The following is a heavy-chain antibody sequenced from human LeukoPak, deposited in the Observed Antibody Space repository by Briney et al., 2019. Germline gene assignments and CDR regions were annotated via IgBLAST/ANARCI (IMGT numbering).Heavy chain of an antibody. D-gene: IGHD1-1*01. CDR1: GFTFSDYG. V-gene: IGHV4-38-2*01. Sequence: GSLRLSCAASGFTFSDYGMHWVRQAPGKGLEWIGSIYHTGTTSYNSSLKTRVAISLDTSKNQFSLQLNSVTAADTAVYYCASPSPGFDPWGQGILVTVSS. CDR3: ASPSPGFDP. CDR2: IYHTGTT. J-gene: IGHJ5*02.